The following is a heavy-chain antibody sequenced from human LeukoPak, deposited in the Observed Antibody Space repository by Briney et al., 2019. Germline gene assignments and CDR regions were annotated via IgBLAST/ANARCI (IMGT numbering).Heavy chain of an antibody. CDR3: AKNHYDFWSGYYGGWFDP. CDR2: ISGSGGST. Sequence: GGSLRLSCAASGFTFSSYAMSWVRQAPGKGLEWVSAISGSGGSTYYADSVKGRFTISRDNSKNTLYLQMNSLRAEDTAVYYCAKNHYDFWSGYYGGWFDPWGQGTLVTVSS. CDR1: GFTFSSYA. D-gene: IGHD3-3*01. V-gene: IGHV3-23*01. J-gene: IGHJ5*02.